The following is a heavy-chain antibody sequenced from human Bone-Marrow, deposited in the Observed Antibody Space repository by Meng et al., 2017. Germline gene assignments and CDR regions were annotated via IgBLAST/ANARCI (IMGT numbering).Heavy chain of an antibody. Sequence: GESLKISCAASGFTFSSYAMSWVRQAPGKGLEWVSIISGSGGSTYYADSVKGRFTISRDNSKNTLYLQMNSLRAEDTALYYCARVANSNAEPTYDYWGQGTLVTVSS. V-gene: IGHV3-23*01. CDR3: ARVANSNAEPTYDY. CDR2: ISGSGGST. J-gene: IGHJ4*02. CDR1: GFTFSSYA. D-gene: IGHD6-13*01.